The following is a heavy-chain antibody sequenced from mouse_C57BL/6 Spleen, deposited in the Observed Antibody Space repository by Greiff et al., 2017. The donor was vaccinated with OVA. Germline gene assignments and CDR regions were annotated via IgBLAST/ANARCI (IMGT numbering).Heavy chain of an antibody. J-gene: IGHJ3*01. CDR2: IDPSDSYT. Sequence: QVQLQQPGAELVKPGASVKLSCKASGYTFTSYWMQWVKQRPRQGLEWIGEIDPSDSYTNYNQKFKGKATLTVDTSSSTAYMQLSSLTSEDSAVYYCAREATVVKGFAYWGQGTLVTVSA. CDR3: AREATVVKGFAY. V-gene: IGHV1-50*01. CDR1: GYTFTSYW. D-gene: IGHD1-1*01.